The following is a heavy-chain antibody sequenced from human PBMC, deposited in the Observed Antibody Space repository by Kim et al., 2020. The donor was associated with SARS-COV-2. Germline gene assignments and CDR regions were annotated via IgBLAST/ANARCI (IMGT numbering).Heavy chain of an antibody. V-gene: IGHV6-1*01. D-gene: IGHD3-3*01. CDR2: TYYRSKWYN. Sequence: SQTISLTCAISGDSVSSNSAAWNWIRQSPSRGLEWLGRTYYRSKWYNDYAVSVKSRITINPDTSKNQFSLQLNSVTPEDTAVYYCARGGGVVREWYFDLWGRGTLVTVSS. CDR1: GDSVSSNSAA. CDR3: ARGGGVVREWYFDL. J-gene: IGHJ2*01.